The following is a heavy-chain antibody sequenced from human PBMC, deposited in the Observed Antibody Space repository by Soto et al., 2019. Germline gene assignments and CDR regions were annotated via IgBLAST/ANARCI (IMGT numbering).Heavy chain of an antibody. V-gene: IGHV3-30*18. J-gene: IGHJ6*02. Sequence: GGSLRLSCAASGFTFSSYGMHWVRQAPGKGLEWVAVISYDGSNKYYADSVKGRFTISRDNSKNTLYLQMNSLRAEDTAVYYCAKDQVVATILYYYYYYGMDVWGQGTTVTVSS. CDR2: ISYDGSNK. CDR3: AKDQVVATILYYYYYYGMDV. CDR1: GFTFSSYG. D-gene: IGHD5-12*01.